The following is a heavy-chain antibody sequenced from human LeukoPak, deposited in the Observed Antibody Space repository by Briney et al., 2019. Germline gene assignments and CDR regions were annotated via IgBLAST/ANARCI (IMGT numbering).Heavy chain of an antibody. CDR1: GLSLSTSGVG. CDR3: AHRPYSSGWYRAFDI. J-gene: IGHJ3*02. Sequence: GPTVVCPTETLPLRCTFSGLSLSTSGVGVGWIRQPPGKALEWLALIYWDDDKRYSPSLKSRLTITKDTSKNQVVLTMTNMDPVDTATYYCAHRPYSSGWYRAFDIWGQGTMVTVSS. V-gene: IGHV2-5*02. CDR2: IYWDDDK. D-gene: IGHD6-19*01.